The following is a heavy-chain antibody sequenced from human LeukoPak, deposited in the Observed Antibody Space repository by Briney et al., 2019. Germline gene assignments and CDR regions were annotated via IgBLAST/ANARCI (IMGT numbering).Heavy chain of an antibody. Sequence: SETLSLTCTVSGGSISSGDYYWSWIRQPPGKGLEWIGYIYYSGSTYYNPSLKSRVTISVDTSKNQFSLKLSSVTAADTAVYYCARAGYCSGGSCWGVAEYFDYWGQGTLVTVSS. V-gene: IGHV4-30-4*02. J-gene: IGHJ4*02. D-gene: IGHD2-15*01. CDR3: ARAGYCSGGSCWGVAEYFDY. CDR2: IYYSGST. CDR1: GGSISSGDYY.